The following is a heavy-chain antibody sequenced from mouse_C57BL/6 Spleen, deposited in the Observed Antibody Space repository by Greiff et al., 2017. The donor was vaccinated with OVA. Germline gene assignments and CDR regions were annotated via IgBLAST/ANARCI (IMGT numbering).Heavy chain of an antibody. V-gene: IGHV5-4*01. J-gene: IGHJ1*03. CDR1: GFTFSSYA. Sequence: EVMLVESGGGLVKPGGSLKLSCAASGFTFSSYAMSWVRQTPEKRLEWVATISDGGSYTYYPDNVKGRFTISRDNAKNNLYLQMSHLKSEDTAMYYCARDPRTYWYFDVWGTGTTVTVSS. CDR3: ARDPRTYWYFDV. CDR2: ISDGGSYT.